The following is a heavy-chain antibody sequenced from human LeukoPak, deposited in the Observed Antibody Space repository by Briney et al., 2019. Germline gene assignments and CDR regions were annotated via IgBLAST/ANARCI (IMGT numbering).Heavy chain of an antibody. V-gene: IGHV3-74*03. CDR2: INPDGSIR. J-gene: IGHJ4*02. D-gene: IGHD1-26*01. CDR1: GLTFSTYW. Sequence: GGSLRLSCAASGLTFSTYWMHWVRQAPGEGLAWVARINPDGSIRTYANSVQGRVTISRDTAKDTLFLQMNSLRAEDTAVYYCAREARVGGALQYWGQGTPVTVSS. CDR3: AREARVGGALQY.